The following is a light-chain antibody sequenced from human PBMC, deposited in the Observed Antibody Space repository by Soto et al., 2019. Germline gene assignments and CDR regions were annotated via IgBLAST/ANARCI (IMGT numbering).Light chain of an antibody. J-gene: IGKJ2*01. CDR1: QSVSSY. V-gene: IGKV3-11*01. CDR2: DAS. CDR3: QEGSNWPPLYT. Sequence: EIVLTQSPATLSLSPGERATLSCRASQSVSSYLAWYQQKPGQAPRLLIYDASNRATGIPARSSGSGSGTAFSLTISSVEPEDFAVYSCQEGSNWPPLYTCGQGTKLDIK.